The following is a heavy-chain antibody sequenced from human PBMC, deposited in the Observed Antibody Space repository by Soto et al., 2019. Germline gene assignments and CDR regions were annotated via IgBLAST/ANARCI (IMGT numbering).Heavy chain of an antibody. J-gene: IGHJ4*02. V-gene: IGHV3-74*01. D-gene: IGHD5-12*01. Sequence: EVQLVESGGGLVQPGGSLRRSCAASGFTFSSYWMHWVRQAPGKGLVWVSGINSDGSTTTYADSVKGRFTISRDNAKNTLYLQMNSLRAEDTAVYYCVRVPTGGYAFSLDDYWGQGTPVTVSS. CDR2: INSDGSTT. CDR1: GFTFSSYW. CDR3: VRVPTGGYAFSLDDY.